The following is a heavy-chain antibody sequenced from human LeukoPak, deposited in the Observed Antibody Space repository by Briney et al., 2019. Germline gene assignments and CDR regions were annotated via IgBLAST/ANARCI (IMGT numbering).Heavy chain of an antibody. Sequence: GGSLRLSCAASGFTFSSYAMHWVRQAPGKGLEWVAVISYDGSNKYYADSVKGRFTISRDNSKNTLYLQMNSLRAEDTAVYYCAKNYYGSGSYYWSSDYWGQGTLVTVSS. CDR2: ISYDGSNK. D-gene: IGHD3-10*01. V-gene: IGHV3-30-3*01. CDR1: GFTFSSYA. CDR3: AKNYYGSGSYYWSSDY. J-gene: IGHJ4*02.